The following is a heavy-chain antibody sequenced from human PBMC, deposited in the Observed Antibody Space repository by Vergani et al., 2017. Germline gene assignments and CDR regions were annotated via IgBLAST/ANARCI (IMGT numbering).Heavy chain of an antibody. J-gene: IGHJ5*02. CDR3: ASGVVPAAIGWFDP. D-gene: IGHD2-2*01. V-gene: IGHV3-21*01. CDR2: ISSSSSYI. Sequence: EVQLVESGGGLVKPGGSLRLSCAASGFTFSSYSMNWVRQAPGKGLEWVSSISSSSSYIYYADSVKGRVTISRDNAKNSLYLQMNSLRAEDTAVYYCASGVVPAAIGWFDPWSQGTLVTVSS. CDR1: GFTFSSYS.